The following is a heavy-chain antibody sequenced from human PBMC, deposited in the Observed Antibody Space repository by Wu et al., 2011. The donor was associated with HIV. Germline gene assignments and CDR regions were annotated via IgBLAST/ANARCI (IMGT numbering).Heavy chain of an antibody. CDR2: INPNSGDT. J-gene: IGHJ5*02. CDR3: ARGQYYASGNDPNYKAKNWFDP. V-gene: IGHV1-8*02. CDR1: GYTFTTFD. D-gene: IGHD3-10*01. Sequence: EVKKPGASVKVSCKASGYTFTTFDINWVRQATGQGLEWMGWINPNSGDTGSAQKFQGRVSMTRNTSISTAYMELSSLRSGDTAVYYCARGQYYASGNDPNYKAKNWFDPWGQGTLVTVSS.